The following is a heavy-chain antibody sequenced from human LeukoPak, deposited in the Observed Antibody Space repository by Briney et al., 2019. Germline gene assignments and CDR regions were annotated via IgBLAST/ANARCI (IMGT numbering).Heavy chain of an antibody. CDR2: INPNSGGT. CDR3: AREGGGLGGLQSLDY. D-gene: IGHD5-24*01. V-gene: IGHV1-2*02. Sequence: ASVKVSCKASGYTFTGYYMHWVRQAPGQGPEWMGWINPNSGGTNYAQKFQGRVTMTRDTSISTAYMELSRLRSDDTAVYYCAREGGGLGGLQSLDYWGQGTLVTVSS. CDR1: GYTFTGYY. J-gene: IGHJ4*02.